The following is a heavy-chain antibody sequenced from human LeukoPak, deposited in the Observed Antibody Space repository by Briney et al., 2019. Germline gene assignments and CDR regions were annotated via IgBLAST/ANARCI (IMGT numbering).Heavy chain of an antibody. V-gene: IGHV3-53*01. J-gene: IGHJ5*02. CDR2: IYSGGST. Sequence: GGSLRLSCAASGFTVSSNYMSWVRQAPGKGLEWVSVIYSGGSTYYADSVKGRFSISRDNSKNTLYLQMNSLRAEDTAVYYCATDSSGYYYVRSWGQGTLVTVS. D-gene: IGHD3-22*01. CDR3: ATDSSGYYYVRS. CDR1: GFTVSSNY.